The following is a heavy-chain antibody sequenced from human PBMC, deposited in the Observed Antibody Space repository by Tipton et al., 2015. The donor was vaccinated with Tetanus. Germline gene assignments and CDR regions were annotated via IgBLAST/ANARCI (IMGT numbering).Heavy chain of an antibody. CDR1: GFTFSSYS. Sequence: SLRLSCAASGFTFSSYSMNWVRQAPGKGLEWVSYISSSSSTIYYADSVKGRVTISRDNSKNTLYLQMNRLRTEDPAVYYCAREFEDYYDSSGYITALPYWYFDLWGRGALVTVSA. CDR3: AREFEDYYDSSGYITALPYWYFDL. V-gene: IGHV3-48*01. D-gene: IGHD3-22*01. CDR2: ISSSSSTI. J-gene: IGHJ2*01.